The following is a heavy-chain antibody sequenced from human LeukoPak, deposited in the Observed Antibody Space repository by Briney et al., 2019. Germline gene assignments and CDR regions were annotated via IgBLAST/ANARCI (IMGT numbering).Heavy chain of an antibody. CDR3: ARPKARGTSTWYGS. Sequence: GESLKISCKASGYIFTNSWIGWVRQMPGKGLEWMGIIYPDDSDTRYSPSFQGQVTISADKSINTAYLQWSSLRASDTAVYYCARPKARGTSTWYGSWGQGTLVTVSS. D-gene: IGHD2-2*01. J-gene: IGHJ5*01. CDR1: GYIFTNSW. CDR2: IYPDDSDT. V-gene: IGHV5-51*01.